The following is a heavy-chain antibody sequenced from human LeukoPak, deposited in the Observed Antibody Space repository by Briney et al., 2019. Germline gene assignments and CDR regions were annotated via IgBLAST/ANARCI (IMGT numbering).Heavy chain of an antibody. V-gene: IGHV3-23*01. CDR2: ISASGRST. CDR1: GFTFSSYA. Sequence: GGSLRLSCAASGFTFSSYAMSWVRQAPGKGLEWVSGISASGRSTYYADSVKGRFTISRDNSKNTLYLQMNSLRAEDTAVYYCAKDSGSYWDAFDIWGQGTMVTVSS. D-gene: IGHD1-26*01. CDR3: AKDSGSYWDAFDI. J-gene: IGHJ3*02.